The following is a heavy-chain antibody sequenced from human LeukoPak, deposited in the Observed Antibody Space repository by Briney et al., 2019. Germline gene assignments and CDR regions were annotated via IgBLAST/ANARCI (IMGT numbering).Heavy chain of an antibody. D-gene: IGHD3-10*01. CDR3: ARGELLWFGEFPVDYYGMDV. Sequence: GGSLRLSCAASGFTFSSYSMNWVRPAPGKGREWVSSISSSRSYIYYPDSVKGRFTISRDNAKNSLYLQMNSLRAEDTAVYYCARGELLWFGEFPVDYYGMDVWGQGTTVTVSS. CDR2: ISSSRSYI. J-gene: IGHJ6*02. V-gene: IGHV3-21*01. CDR1: GFTFSSYS.